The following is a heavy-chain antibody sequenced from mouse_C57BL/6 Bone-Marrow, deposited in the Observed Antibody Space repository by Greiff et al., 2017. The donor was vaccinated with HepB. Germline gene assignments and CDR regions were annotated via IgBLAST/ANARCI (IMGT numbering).Heavy chain of an antibody. CDR1: GYTFTSYW. Sequence: QVQLQQPGAELVKPGASVKLSCKASGYTFTSYWMQWVKQRPGQGLEWIGEIDPSDSYTNYNQKFKGKATLTVDTSSSTAYMQLSSLTSADSAFYYSAYWGTGSEGFDYWGQGTTLTVSS. J-gene: IGHJ2*01. D-gene: IGHD4-1*01. V-gene: IGHV1-50*01. CDR2: IDPSDSYT. CDR3: AYWGTGSEGFDY.